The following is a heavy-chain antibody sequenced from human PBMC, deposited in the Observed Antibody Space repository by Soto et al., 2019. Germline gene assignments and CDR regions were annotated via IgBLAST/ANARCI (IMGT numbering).Heavy chain of an antibody. Sequence: PSETLSLTCGFSGYSISSGYYWGWIRQPPGKGLEWIGSVYHSGSTHYNPSLESRVTISVDTSKNQFSLKLSSVTAADTAVYYCARAHISSEGYYFDYWGQGTLVTVSS. CDR3: ARAHISSEGYYFDY. J-gene: IGHJ4*02. CDR1: GYSISSGYY. V-gene: IGHV4-38-2*01. CDR2: VYHSGST. D-gene: IGHD6-6*01.